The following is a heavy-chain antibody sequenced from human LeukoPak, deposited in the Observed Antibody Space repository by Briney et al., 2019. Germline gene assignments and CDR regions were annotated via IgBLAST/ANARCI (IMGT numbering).Heavy chain of an antibody. CDR2: IYFSGST. J-gene: IGHJ4*02. V-gene: IGHV4-59*08. CDR1: GGSISTYF. Sequence: PSQTLSLTCTVSGGSISTYFWGWIRQPPGKGLEWIGHIYFSGSTNYNPSLKSRVTISVDTSKNQFSLKLSSVTAADTAVCYCARHKSSGTYPLDYWGQGTLVTVSS. D-gene: IGHD1-26*01. CDR3: ARHKSSGTYPLDY.